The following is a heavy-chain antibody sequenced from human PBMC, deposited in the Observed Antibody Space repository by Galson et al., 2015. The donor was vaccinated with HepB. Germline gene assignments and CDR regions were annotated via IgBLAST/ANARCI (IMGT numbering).Heavy chain of an antibody. J-gene: IGHJ6*02. CDR3: ARGNSLAAAYYGLDV. Sequence: SLRLSCAASGFTFNTYSIHWVRQAPGKGLEWVAFISNDGSLKYYADSVKGRFSISRDNSKNTLYLQMSSLRVEDTAVHYCARGNSLAAAYYGLDVWGQGTTVTVSS. V-gene: IGHV3-30-3*01. D-gene: IGHD6-13*01. CDR2: ISNDGSLK. CDR1: GFTFNTYS.